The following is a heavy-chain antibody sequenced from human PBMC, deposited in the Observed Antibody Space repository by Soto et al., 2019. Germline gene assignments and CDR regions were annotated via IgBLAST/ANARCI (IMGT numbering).Heavy chain of an antibody. CDR3: AKDSRIVVVTAPYDY. V-gene: IGHV3-30*18. CDR1: GFTFSSYG. D-gene: IGHD2-21*02. CDR2: ISYDGSNK. J-gene: IGHJ4*02. Sequence: QVQLVESGGGVVQPGRSLRLSCAASGFTFSSYGMHWVRQAPGKGLEWVAVISYDGSNKYYADSVTGRFTISRDNSKNTLYLQMNSLRAEYTAVYYCAKDSRIVVVTAPYDYWGQGTLVTVSS.